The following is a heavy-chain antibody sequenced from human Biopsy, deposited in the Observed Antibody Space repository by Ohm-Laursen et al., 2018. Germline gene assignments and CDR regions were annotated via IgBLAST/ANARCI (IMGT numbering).Heavy chain of an antibody. J-gene: IGHJ3*01. D-gene: IGHD3-16*01. V-gene: IGHV1-2*02. CDR1: GYAVNDYF. Sequence: SVKVSCNGSGYAVNDYFLHWLRQAPGQGPEWMGGISPNNGGTNYAQKFQGRVTMTTDTSTSTVYLELRRLISDDTAVYYCARDIMNRIAGLVARSDVFDVWGQGTLVTVSS. CDR2: ISPNNGGT. CDR3: ARDIMNRIAGLVARSDVFDV.